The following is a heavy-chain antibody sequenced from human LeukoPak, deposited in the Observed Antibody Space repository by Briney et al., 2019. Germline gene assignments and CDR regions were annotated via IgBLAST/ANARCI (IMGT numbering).Heavy chain of an antibody. D-gene: IGHD1-1*01. V-gene: IGHV3-21*01. CDR3: AGRRTTGTAAQDY. CDR2: ISSSSSYI. CDR1: GFTFSDYA. Sequence: GSLRLSCTASGFTFSDYAVSWVRQAPGKGLEWVSSISSSSSYIYYADSVKGRFTISRDNAKNSLYLQMNSLRAEDTAVYYCAGRRTTGTAAQDYWGQGTLVTVSS. J-gene: IGHJ4*02.